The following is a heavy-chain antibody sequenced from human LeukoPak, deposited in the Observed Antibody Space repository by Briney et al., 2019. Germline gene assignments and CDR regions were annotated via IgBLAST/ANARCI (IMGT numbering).Heavy chain of an antibody. V-gene: IGHV4-30-4*01. CDR1: GGSISSGDYY. Sequence: PSQTLSLTCTVSGGSISSGDYYWSWIRQPPGKGLEWIGYSYYSGSTYYNPSLKSRVTISVDTSKNQFSLKLSSVTAAETAVYYFARDWSGYGDAFDIWGQGTMVTVSS. CDR3: ARDWSGYGDAFDI. D-gene: IGHD3-3*01. CDR2: SYYSGST. J-gene: IGHJ3*02.